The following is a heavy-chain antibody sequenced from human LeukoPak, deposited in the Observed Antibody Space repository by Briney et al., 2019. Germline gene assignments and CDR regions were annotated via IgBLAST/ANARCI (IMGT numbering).Heavy chain of an antibody. J-gene: IGHJ4*02. CDR1: GGTFSSYA. CDR2: IIPIFGTA. D-gene: IGHD6-6*01. CDR3: ARDKIEYSSFDLHY. V-gene: IGHV1-69*05. Sequence: SVKVSCKASGGTFSSYAISWVRQAPGQGLEWMGGIIPIFGTANYAQKFQGRVTMTRDTSISTAYMELSRLRSDDTAVYYCARDKIEYSSFDLHYWGQGTLVTVSS.